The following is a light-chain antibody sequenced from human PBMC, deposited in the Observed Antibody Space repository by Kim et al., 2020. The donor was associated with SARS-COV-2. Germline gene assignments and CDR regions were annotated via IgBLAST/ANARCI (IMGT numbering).Light chain of an antibody. CDR3: QQLNSYPHT. Sequence: DIQLTQSPSFLSASVGDRVTITCRASQGISSYLAWYQQKPGKAPKLLIYAASTLQSGVPSRLSGSGSGTEFTLTISSLQPEDFATYYCQQLNSYPHTFGQGTNLEI. CDR1: QGISSY. CDR2: AAS. J-gene: IGKJ2*01. V-gene: IGKV1-9*01.